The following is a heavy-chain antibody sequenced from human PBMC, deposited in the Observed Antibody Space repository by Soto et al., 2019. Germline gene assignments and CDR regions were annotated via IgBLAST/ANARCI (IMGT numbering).Heavy chain of an antibody. V-gene: IGHV1-2*04. Sequence: QVQLVQSGAEVKKPGASVKVSCKASGYTFTGYYMHWVRQAPGQGLEWMGWINPNSGGTNYAQKFQGWVTMTRDTSISTGDRELSRVRSDATVVYYCAGVGFIFCYGPGKGFDYWGQGTLVTVSS. D-gene: IGHD3-10*01. CDR3: AGVGFIFCYGPGKGFDY. J-gene: IGHJ4*02. CDR1: GYTFTGYY. CDR2: INPNSGGT.